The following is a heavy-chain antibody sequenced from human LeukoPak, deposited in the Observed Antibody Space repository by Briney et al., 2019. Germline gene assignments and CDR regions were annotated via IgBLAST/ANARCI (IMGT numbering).Heavy chain of an antibody. D-gene: IGHD1/OR15-1a*01. CDR1: GFTFSNYW. CDR3: ARDPRNKGFDP. J-gene: IGHJ5*02. CDR2: VNGDGSRT. V-gene: IGHV3-74*01. Sequence: QAGGSLRLSCAASGFTFSNYWMHWVRQDPGRGLVWVSHVNGDGSRTSYADSVRGRFTISRDNAKNTLYLEMNSLRVEDTAVYYCARDPRNKGFDPWGQGTLVTVSS.